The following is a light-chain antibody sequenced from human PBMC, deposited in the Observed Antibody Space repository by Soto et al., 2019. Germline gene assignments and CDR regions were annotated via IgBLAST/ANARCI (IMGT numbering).Light chain of an antibody. CDR1: SSDVGSDNL. Sequence: QSALTQPASVSGSPGQSITLSCTGTSSDVGSDNLGSWYQQHPGKAPKLMISEGGKRPSGVSNRFSGSKSGNTASLTISGLQVEDEADYYCCSVASNTYVFGTGTKVTVL. J-gene: IGLJ1*01. CDR3: CSVASNTYV. CDR2: EGG. V-gene: IGLV2-23*01.